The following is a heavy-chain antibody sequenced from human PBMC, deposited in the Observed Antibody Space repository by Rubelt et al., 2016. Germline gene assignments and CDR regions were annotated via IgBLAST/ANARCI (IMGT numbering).Heavy chain of an antibody. V-gene: IGHV4-59*08. CDR3: ARQVRVLYYSDY. J-gene: IGHJ4*02. CDR1: GGSISGYY. CDR2: IYYSGST. Sequence: QVQLQESGPGLVKPSETLSLTCTVSGGSISGYYWSWIRQSPEKGLEWIGYIYYSGSTNYNPSLKSRVTISLDTSKNKFSLWLSSVTAADTAVYYCARQVRVLYYSDYWGQGTLVTVSS.